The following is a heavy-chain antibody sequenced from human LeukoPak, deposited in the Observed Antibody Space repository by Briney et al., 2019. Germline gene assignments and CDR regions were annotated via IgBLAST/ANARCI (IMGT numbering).Heavy chain of an antibody. J-gene: IGHJ5*02. CDR2: ISAYNGNT. Sequence: VSVKVSCKASGYTFTSYGISWVRQAPGQGLEWMGWISAYNGNTNYAQKLQGRVTMTTDTSTSTAYMELRSLRSDDTAVYYCARATYYDFWSGYWFDPWGQGTLVTVSS. CDR1: GYTFTSYG. V-gene: IGHV1-18*01. CDR3: ARATYYDFWSGYWFDP. D-gene: IGHD3-3*01.